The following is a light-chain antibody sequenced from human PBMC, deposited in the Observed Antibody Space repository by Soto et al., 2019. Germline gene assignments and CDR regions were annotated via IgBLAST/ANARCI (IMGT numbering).Light chain of an antibody. Sequence: EIVLTQTPLSLSVVPGQPASISCSSNQSLIFSDGKTFLNWYLQRPGQPPQILIRGVSNRLSGVPDILSGSGSGTDFKLKISRVGTENVGVYYCMQTMDPPYTFGQGTKLDIK. V-gene: IGKV2D-29*01. CDR1: QSLIFSDGKTF. CDR2: GVS. CDR3: MQTMDPPYT. J-gene: IGKJ2*01.